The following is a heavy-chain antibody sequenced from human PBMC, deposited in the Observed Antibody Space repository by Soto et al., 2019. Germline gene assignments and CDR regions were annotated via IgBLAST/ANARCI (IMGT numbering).Heavy chain of an antibody. V-gene: IGHV3-23*01. J-gene: IGHJ3*02. D-gene: IGHD2-8*02. CDR1: GFTFASHA. Sequence: LRLSCAASGFTFASHAMSWVRQAPGKGLEWVSEISANGGRANYADSVKGRFTISRDNSKNTLFLQMNSLTAGDTAVYYCAKATATGGGAFDICGQGTMVTVSS. CDR2: ISANGGRA. CDR3: AKATATGGGAFDI.